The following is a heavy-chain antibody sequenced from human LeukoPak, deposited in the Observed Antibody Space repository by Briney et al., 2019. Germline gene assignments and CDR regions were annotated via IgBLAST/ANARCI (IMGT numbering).Heavy chain of an antibody. CDR1: GASISGSGYY. D-gene: IGHD1-26*01. Sequence: SETLSLTCTVSGASISGSGYYWGWIRQPPGKGLEWIGSIYSSGSIYYNASLQSRVTISIETSKNQISLRLNSVTAADTAMYYCAKSGGHGLIDYWGQGTLVTVSS. CDR3: AKSGGHGLIDY. V-gene: IGHV4-39*01. J-gene: IGHJ4*02. CDR2: IYSSGSI.